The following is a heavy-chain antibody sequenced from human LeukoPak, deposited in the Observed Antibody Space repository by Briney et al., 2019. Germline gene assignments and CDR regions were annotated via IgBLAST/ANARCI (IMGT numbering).Heavy chain of an antibody. CDR1: GGSISSYY. CDR2: IYYRGST. V-gene: IGHV4-59*01. D-gene: IGHD5-18*01. Sequence: SSETLSLTCTVSGGSISSYYWNWIRQSPGKGLEWIGYIYYRGSTNSNPTLKSRVTMSLDTSKTQFSLKLSSMTAADTAVYYCARRGYSYGLDAFDIWGQGTMVTVSS. J-gene: IGHJ3*02. CDR3: ARRGYSYGLDAFDI.